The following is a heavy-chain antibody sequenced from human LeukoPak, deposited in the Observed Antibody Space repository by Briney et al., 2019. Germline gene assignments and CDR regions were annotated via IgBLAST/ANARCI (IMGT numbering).Heavy chain of an antibody. V-gene: IGHV3-23*01. Sequence: PGGSLRLSCAASGFTFSSHAVSWVRQPPGKGLEWVSSVSGGGGTTYYADSVKGRFTISRDNSKNTLYLQMDGLRAEDTAVYYCARAEPRHILYYFDYWGQGTLVTVSS. J-gene: IGHJ4*02. CDR2: VSGGGGTT. D-gene: IGHD1-1*01. CDR3: ARAEPRHILYYFDY. CDR1: GFTFSSHA.